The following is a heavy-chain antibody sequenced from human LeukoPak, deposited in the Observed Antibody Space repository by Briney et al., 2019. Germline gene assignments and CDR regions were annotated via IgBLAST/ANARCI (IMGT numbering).Heavy chain of an antibody. CDR3: ARDGVAELMSALDY. D-gene: IGHD1-26*01. CDR1: GFTFSSYS. CDR2: ISSSTYI. J-gene: IGHJ4*02. V-gene: IGHV3-21*06. Sequence: GGSLRLSCAASGFTFSSYSMNWVRQAPGKGLEWVSFISSSTYIYYADSLEGRFTISRDNAKNSLYLQMNSLRAEDTAVYYCARDGVAELMSALDYWGQGILVTVSS.